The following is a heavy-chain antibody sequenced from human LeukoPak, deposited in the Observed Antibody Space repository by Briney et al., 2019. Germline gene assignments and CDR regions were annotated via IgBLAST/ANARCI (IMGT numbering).Heavy chain of an antibody. Sequence: PSETLSLTCAVSGYSISSGHYWGWIRQPPGKGLEWIGSIYYGGSTFYNPSLKSRVTISVDTSKNQFSLKLSSVTAADTAVYYCARDLSALSGIPVTGSHHWGQGTRVTVSS. CDR1: GYSISSGHY. D-gene: IGHD6-19*01. CDR3: ARDLSALSGIPVTGSHH. CDR2: IYYGGST. J-gene: IGHJ5*02. V-gene: IGHV4-38-2*02.